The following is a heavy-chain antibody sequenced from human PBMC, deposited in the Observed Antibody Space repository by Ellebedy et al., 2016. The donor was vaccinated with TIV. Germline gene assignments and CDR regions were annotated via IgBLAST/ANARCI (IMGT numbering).Heavy chain of an antibody. CDR1: GGSFSGYY. V-gene: IGHV4-34*01. CDR2: INHSGST. J-gene: IGHJ4*02. D-gene: IGHD2-2*01. CDR3: ARETYCSSTSCRYEGGFDY. Sequence: SETLSLTXAVYGGSFSGYYWSWIRQPPGKGLEWIGEINHSGSTNYNPSLKSRVTISVDTSKNQFSLKLSSVTAADTAVYYCARETYCSSTSCRYEGGFDYWGQGTLVTVSS.